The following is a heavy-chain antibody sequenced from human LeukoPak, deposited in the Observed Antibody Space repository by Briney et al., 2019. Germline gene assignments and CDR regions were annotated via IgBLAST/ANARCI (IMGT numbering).Heavy chain of an antibody. V-gene: IGHV3-30*03. Sequence: GRSLRLSCVASGFTFGTYGMHWVRQAPGKGLEWVAVMSHDGGIEKYADSVKGRFTISRDNSKNTLYLQMNSLRAEDTAVYYCARGGYSSSWYTLAYWGQGTLVTVSS. J-gene: IGHJ4*02. CDR3: ARGGYSSSWYTLAY. CDR1: GFTFGTYG. CDR2: MSHDGGIE. D-gene: IGHD6-13*01.